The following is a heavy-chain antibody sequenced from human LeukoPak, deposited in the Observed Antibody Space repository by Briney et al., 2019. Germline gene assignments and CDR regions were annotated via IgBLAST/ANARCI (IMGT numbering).Heavy chain of an antibody. CDR2: ISGSGDST. CDR3: AKVLGPVARGYMDV. Sequence: GGSLRLSCAASGFTFSSYAMTWVRQAPGKGLEWVSSISGSGDSTYHADSVKGRFTISRDNSKNTLYLQMDTLRAEDTAVYYCAKVLGPVARGYMDVWGKGTPVTVSS. CDR1: GFTFSSYA. V-gene: IGHV3-23*01. D-gene: IGHD2-2*01. J-gene: IGHJ6*03.